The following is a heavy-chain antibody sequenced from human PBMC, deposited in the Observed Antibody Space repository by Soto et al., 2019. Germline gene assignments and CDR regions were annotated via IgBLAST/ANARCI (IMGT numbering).Heavy chain of an antibody. CDR2: ISGSGGST. CDR1: GFTFSSYA. J-gene: IGHJ3*02. CDR3: AKEFYDYIWGSYRRGAFDI. D-gene: IGHD3-16*02. Sequence: VGSLRLSCAASGFTFSSYAMSWVRQAPGKGLEWVSAISGSGGSTYYADSVKGRFTISRDNSKNTLYLQMNSLRAEDTAVYYCAKEFYDYIWGSYRRGAFDIWGQGTMVTVSS. V-gene: IGHV3-23*01.